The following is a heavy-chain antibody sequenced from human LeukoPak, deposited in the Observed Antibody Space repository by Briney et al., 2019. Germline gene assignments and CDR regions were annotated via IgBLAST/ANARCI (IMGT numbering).Heavy chain of an antibody. J-gene: IGHJ5*02. CDR1: GFTFSSYS. V-gene: IGHV3-21*01. CDR2: ISSSSSYI. Sequence: GGSLRLSCAASGFTFSSYSMNWVRQAPGKGLEWVSSISSSSSYIYYADSVKGRFTISRDNAKNSLYLQMNSLRAEDTAVYYCARDVLAVAATGSSWFDPWGQGTLATVSS. D-gene: IGHD6-19*01. CDR3: ARDVLAVAATGSSWFDP.